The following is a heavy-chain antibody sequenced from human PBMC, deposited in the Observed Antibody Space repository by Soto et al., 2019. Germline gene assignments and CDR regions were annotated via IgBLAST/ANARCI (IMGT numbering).Heavy chain of an antibody. CDR3: ARRGYSSSWYYYYYYGMDV. Sequence: QVQLVQSGAEVKKPGASVKVSCKASGYTFTSYDINWVRQATGQGLEWMGWMNPNSGNTGYAQKFHGRVTITRNTSISTAYMELSSLRSEDTAVYYCARRGYSSSWYYYYYYGMDVWGQGTTVTVSS. J-gene: IGHJ6*02. D-gene: IGHD6-13*01. V-gene: IGHV1-8*01. CDR1: GYTFTSYD. CDR2: MNPNSGNT.